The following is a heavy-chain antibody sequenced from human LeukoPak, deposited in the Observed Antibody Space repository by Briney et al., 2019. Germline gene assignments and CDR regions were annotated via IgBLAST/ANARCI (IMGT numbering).Heavy chain of an antibody. J-gene: IGHJ4*02. Sequence: SQTLSLTCTVSGGSISSGGYYWSWIRQPPGKGLEWIGYIYHSGSTYYNPSLKSRVTISVDRSKNQFSLKLSSVTAADTAVYYCARDRWELLPDYWGQGTLVTVSS. D-gene: IGHD1-26*01. CDR1: GGSISSGGYY. V-gene: IGHV4-30-2*01. CDR2: IYHSGST. CDR3: ARDRWELLPDY.